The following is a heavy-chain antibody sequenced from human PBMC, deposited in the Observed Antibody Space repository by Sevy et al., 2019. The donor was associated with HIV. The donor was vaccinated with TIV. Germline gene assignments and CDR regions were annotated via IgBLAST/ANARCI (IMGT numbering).Heavy chain of an antibody. CDR1: GFTFSDYY. D-gene: IGHD2-15*01. J-gene: IGHJ4*02. V-gene: IGHV3-11*01. CDR3: ASPPLGYCSGGSCLDY. CDR2: ISSSGSTI. Sequence: GSLRLSCAASGFTFSDYYMSWIRQAPGKGLEWVSYISSSGSTIYYADSVKGRFTISRDNAKNSLYRQMNSLRAEDTAVYYCASPPLGYCSGGSCLDYWGQGTLVTVS.